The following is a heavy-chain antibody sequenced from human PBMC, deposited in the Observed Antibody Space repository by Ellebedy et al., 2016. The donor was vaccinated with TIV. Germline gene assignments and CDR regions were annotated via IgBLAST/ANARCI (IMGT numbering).Heavy chain of an antibody. CDR3: AKRIAVAGTGDY. D-gene: IGHD6-19*01. V-gene: IGHV3-23*01. Sequence: GESLKISCAASGFTFSNYAMCWVRQAPGKGLEWVSTISGSNPYYADSVKGRFTISRDNSKNTLYLQMNSLRAEDTAVYYCAKRIAVAGTGDYWGQGTLVTVSS. J-gene: IGHJ4*02. CDR2: ISGSNP. CDR1: GFTFSNYA.